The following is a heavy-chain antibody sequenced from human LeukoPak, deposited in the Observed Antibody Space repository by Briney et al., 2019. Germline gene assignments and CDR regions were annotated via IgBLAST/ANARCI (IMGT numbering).Heavy chain of an antibody. D-gene: IGHD2-15*01. CDR3: AREECSGGSCYYGY. J-gene: IGHJ4*02. CDR2: INPNSGGT. CDR1: GYTFTDYG. V-gene: IGHV1-2*04. Sequence: GASVKVSCKTSGYTFTDYGITWVRQAPGQGLEWMGWINPNSGGTNYAQKFQGWVTMTRDTSISTAYMELSRLRSDDTAVYYCAREECSGGSCYYGYWGQGTLVTVSS.